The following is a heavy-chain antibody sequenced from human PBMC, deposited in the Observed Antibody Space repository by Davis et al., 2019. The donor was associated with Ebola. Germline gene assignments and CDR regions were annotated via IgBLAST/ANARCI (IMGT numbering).Heavy chain of an antibody. Sequence: SETLSLTCAVYGGSFSNYYWSWIRQPPGKGLEWLGEIDHSGSTNYNPSLKTRITISIDTSKNQFSLRLSSVTAADTAVYYCGRVVASEGIWGQGTTVTVSS. J-gene: IGHJ6*02. CDR1: GGSFSNYY. CDR2: IDHSGST. CDR3: GRVVASEGI. V-gene: IGHV4-34*01. D-gene: IGHD5-12*01.